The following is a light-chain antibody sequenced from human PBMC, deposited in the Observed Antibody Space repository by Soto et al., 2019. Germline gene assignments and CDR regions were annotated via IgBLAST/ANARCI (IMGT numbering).Light chain of an antibody. CDR2: LNSDGSH. J-gene: IGLJ2*01. V-gene: IGLV4-69*01. Sequence: QLVLTQSPSASASLGASVKLTCTLSSGHSTYAIAWHQQQPEKGPRFLMKLNSDGSHNRGDGIPDRFSGSSSGAERYLSISGLQSEDEAEYYCQTWGTGIVILGGGTKLTFL. CDR1: SGHSTYA. CDR3: QTWGTGIVI.